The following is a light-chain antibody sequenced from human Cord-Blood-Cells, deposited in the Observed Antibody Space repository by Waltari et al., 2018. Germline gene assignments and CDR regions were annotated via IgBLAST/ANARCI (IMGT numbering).Light chain of an antibody. CDR2: WAS. Sequence: DIVMTQSPDSLAVSLGERATINCKSSQSVLYSSNNKNYLAWYQQKPGQPPKLLIYWASTGDSGVPDRFSGSGLGKDFTLTISSLQAEGVAFYYCQQYYSTPPYILGQGTKRGIK. J-gene: IGKJ2*01. CDR1: QSVLYSSNNKNY. CDR3: QQYYSTPPYI. V-gene: IGKV4-1*01.